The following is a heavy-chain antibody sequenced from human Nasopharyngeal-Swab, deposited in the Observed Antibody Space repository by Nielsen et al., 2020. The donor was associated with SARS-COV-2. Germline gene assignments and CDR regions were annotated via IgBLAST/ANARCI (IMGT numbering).Heavy chain of an antibody. J-gene: IGHJ4*02. Sequence: GESLNISCAASGFTFSSYSMNWVRQAPGKGLEWVSYISSSSSPIYYADSVKGRFTISRDNAKNSLYLQMNSLRAEDTAVYYCDREHITMVQGGDYWGQGTLVTVSS. CDR2: ISSSSSPI. CDR1: GFTFSSYS. CDR3: DREHITMVQGGDY. V-gene: IGHV3-48*04. D-gene: IGHD3-10*01.